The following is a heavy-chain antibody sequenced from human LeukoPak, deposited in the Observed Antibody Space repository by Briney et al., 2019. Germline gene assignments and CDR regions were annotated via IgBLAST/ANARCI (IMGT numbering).Heavy chain of an antibody. Sequence: SETLSLTCTVSGGSISSYCWSWIRQPAGKGLEWIGRIYTSGSTNYNPSLKSRVTMSVDTSKNQFSLKLSSVTAADTAVYYCASESGWYSLSVFDYWGQGTLVTVSS. D-gene: IGHD6-19*01. CDR1: GGSISSYC. CDR3: ASESGWYSLSVFDY. J-gene: IGHJ4*02. CDR2: IYTSGST. V-gene: IGHV4-4*07.